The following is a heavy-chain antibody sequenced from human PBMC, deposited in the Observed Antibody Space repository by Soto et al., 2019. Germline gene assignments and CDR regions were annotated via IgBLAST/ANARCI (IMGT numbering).Heavy chain of an antibody. J-gene: IGHJ4*02. CDR3: ARGGHIAVVTASFDY. D-gene: IGHD2-21*02. CDR2: IHPSGGGT. Sequence: QVQLVQSGAEVKKPGASVKVSCKPSGYTFNTYYLHWVRQAPGQALEWMGVIHPSGGGTTYAQKFLGRVSGTXAXSXGTVFMEWSSLRSDDTAVYYCARGGHIAVVTASFDYWGQGTLVTVSS. V-gene: IGHV1-46*02. CDR1: GYTFNTYY.